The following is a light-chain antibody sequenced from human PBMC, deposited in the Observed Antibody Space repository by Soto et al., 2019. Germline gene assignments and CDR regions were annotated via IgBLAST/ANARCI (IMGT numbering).Light chain of an antibody. CDR1: QNIKSY. J-gene: IGKJ1*01. CDR2: AAS. V-gene: IGKV1-39*01. CDR3: QQSHSDPT. Sequence: DIEMTQSPSSLSASAGDRVTITCRASQNIKSYLNWYQQKIAKAPKLLIYAASSLQSGVPSRFRGSGSGTDFTLTISSLQPEDFANSYCQQSHSDPTFGQGTKVEIK.